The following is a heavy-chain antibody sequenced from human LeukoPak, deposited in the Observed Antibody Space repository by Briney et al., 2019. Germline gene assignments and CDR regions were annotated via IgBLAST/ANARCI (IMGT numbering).Heavy chain of an antibody. Sequence: PGGSLRLSCAASGFTFSSYTMNWVRQAPGKGLEGVSFISGSSSTIYYADSVKGRFTISRDNAKNSLYLQMNSLRDEDTALYYCARDRAAADMGSAFDIWGQGTVVTVAS. CDR1: GFTFSSYT. J-gene: IGHJ3*02. D-gene: IGHD6-13*01. V-gene: IGHV3-48*02. CDR3: ARDRAAADMGSAFDI. CDR2: ISGSSSTI.